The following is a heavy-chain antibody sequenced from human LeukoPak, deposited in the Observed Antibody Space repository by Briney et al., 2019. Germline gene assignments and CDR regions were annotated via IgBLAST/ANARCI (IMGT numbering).Heavy chain of an antibody. V-gene: IGHV4-59*12. CDR2: IYNIGRT. J-gene: IGHJ4*02. CDR1: GGSITIYY. CDR3: ARSSDIYYFDY. D-gene: IGHD3-3*02. Sequence: PSETLSLTCTVSGGSITIYYWNWIRQAPGKGLEWLGYIYNIGRTNYNPSLRNRITMSLDTSTNQFSLKVSSLTAADTAMYYCARSSDIYYFDYWGQGTLVTVSS.